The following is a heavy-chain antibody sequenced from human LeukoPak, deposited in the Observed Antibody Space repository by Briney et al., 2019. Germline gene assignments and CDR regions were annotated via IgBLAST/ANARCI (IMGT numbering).Heavy chain of an antibody. Sequence: GGSLRLSCAVSGFTFSDYYMSWIRQAPGKGLEWISSISSSGDLKYYADSVKGRFSISRDNAKNSLYVQMSSLRAEDTAVYFCARDIGGVAAEYYFDYWGQGALVTVSS. CDR3: ARDIGGVAAEYYFDY. V-gene: IGHV3-11*01. CDR2: ISSSGDLK. D-gene: IGHD2-15*01. J-gene: IGHJ4*02. CDR1: GFTFSDYY.